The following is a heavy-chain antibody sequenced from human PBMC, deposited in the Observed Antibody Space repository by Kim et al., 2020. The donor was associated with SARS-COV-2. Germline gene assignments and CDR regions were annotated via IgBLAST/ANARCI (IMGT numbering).Heavy chain of an antibody. CDR2: INHRGTT. CDR3: ARGPTDDSDFDSWFDP. CDR1: GGSLSRFY. D-gene: IGHD4-17*01. Sequence: SETLSLTCAVSGGSLSRFYWSWIRQPPGKGLEWIGEINHRGTTKFSPSLKSRVTISIDTSKKEISLKVKSATAADTAVYYCARGPTDDSDFDSWFDPWGQGTLVTVSS. V-gene: IGHV4-34*01. J-gene: IGHJ5*02.